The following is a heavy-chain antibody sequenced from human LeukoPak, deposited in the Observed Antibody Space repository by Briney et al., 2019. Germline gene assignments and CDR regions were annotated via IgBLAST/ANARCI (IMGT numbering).Heavy chain of an antibody. CDR1: GYSFTSYW. J-gene: IGHJ5*01. Sequence: GESLKISCKASGYSFTSYWIGWVRPMPGKALEWMGIILPGDSDTRYSPSFQGQVTISADKSITTAYLQWSSLKASDTAIYYCARQYYDILTGPNWFDSWGQGTLVTVSS. CDR2: ILPGDSDT. D-gene: IGHD3-9*01. CDR3: ARQYYDILTGPNWFDS. V-gene: IGHV5-51*01.